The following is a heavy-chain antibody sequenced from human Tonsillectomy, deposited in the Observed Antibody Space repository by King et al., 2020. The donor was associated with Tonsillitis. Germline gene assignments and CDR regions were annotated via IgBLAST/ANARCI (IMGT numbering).Heavy chain of an antibody. J-gene: IGHJ4*02. CDR1: GFTFRSYA. D-gene: IGHD6-19*01. CDR3: AKDPYSSD. CDR2: ISGSGDST. Sequence: VQLVESGGGLVQPGGSLRLSCAASGFTFRSYAMSWVRQAPGKGLEWVSGISGSGDSTYYADSVKGRFTISRDNSKTKLYLQMNSLRAEDTAVYYCAKDPYSSDWGQGTLVTVSS. V-gene: IGHV3-23*04.